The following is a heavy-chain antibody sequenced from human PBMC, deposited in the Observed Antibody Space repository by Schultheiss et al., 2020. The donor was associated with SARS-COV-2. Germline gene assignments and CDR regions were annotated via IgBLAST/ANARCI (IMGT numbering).Heavy chain of an antibody. V-gene: IGHV4-59*08. CDR2: IYYSGST. J-gene: IGHJ6*02. CDR1: GGSIRGYY. D-gene: IGHD1-26*01. CDR3: ARGAHGYYYGMDV. Sequence: SETLSLTCTVSGGSIRGYYWSWIRQPPGKGLEWIGYIYYSGSTYYNPSLKSRVTISVDTSKNQFSLKLTSVTAADTAVYYCARGAHGYYYGMDVWGQGTTVTVSS.